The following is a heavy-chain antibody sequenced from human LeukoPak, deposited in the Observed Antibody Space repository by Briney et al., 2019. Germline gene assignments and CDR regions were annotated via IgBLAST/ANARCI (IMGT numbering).Heavy chain of an antibody. CDR3: ARAYCGGKCSPGGY. V-gene: IGHV1-2*02. D-gene: IGHD2-21*01. CDR1: GYTFSGYY. Sequence: ASVKVSCKASGYTFSGYYIHWVRQTPGQGLEWMGWVNPNSGGTNYAQKFQGRVTMTRDTSISTAYMELSRLGSDDTAVYYCARAYCGGKCSPGGYWGQGTLVTVSS. CDR2: VNPNSGGT. J-gene: IGHJ4*02.